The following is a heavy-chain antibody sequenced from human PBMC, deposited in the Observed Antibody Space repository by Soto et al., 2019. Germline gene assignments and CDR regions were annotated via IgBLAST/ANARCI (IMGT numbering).Heavy chain of an antibody. V-gene: IGHV3-48*03. D-gene: IGHD5-18*01. CDR3: ARDRGYSYGYCDY. Sequence: EVQLVESGGGLVQPGGSLRLSCAASGFTFSSYEMNRVRQAPGKGLEWVSYISSSGSTIYYADSVKGRFTISRDNAKNSLYLQMNSLRAEDTAVYYCARDRGYSYGYCDYWGQGTLVTVSS. CDR2: ISSSGSTI. J-gene: IGHJ4*02. CDR1: GFTFSSYE.